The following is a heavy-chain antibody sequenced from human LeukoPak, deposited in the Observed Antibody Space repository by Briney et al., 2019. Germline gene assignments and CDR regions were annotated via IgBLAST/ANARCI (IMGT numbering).Heavy chain of an antibody. V-gene: IGHV3-21*01. CDR3: ARVYYQDSGTSYRHLDY. Sequence: PGGSLRLSCVASGFTFSSYSMNWVRQAPGKGLEWVSSISSSSSFIYYADSVKGRFAISRDNAKNSLYLQMNSLRAEDTAVYYCARVYYQDSGTSYRHLDYWGQGTLVTVSS. D-gene: IGHD3-22*01. CDR2: ISSSSSFI. J-gene: IGHJ4*02. CDR1: GFTFSSYS.